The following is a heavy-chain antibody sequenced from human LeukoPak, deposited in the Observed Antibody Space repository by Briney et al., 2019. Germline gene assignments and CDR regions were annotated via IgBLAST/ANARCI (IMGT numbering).Heavy chain of an antibody. CDR2: INPSGGST. J-gene: IGHJ5*02. CDR3: ARDMTLGSGSSLVSWFDP. D-gene: IGHD3-10*01. Sequence: ASVKVSCKASGYTFASYYIHWVRQAPGQGLEWMGIINPSGGSTTYAQKFQGRVTMTRDTSTSTVYMELSSLRSEDTAVYYCARDMTLGSGSSLVSWFDPWGQGTLVTVSS. CDR1: GYTFASYY. V-gene: IGHV1-46*01.